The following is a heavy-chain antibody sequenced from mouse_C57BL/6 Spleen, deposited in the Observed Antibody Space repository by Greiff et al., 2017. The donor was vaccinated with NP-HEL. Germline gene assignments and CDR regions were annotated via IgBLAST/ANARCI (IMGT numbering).Heavy chain of an antibody. CDR3: ARGWLDY. J-gene: IGHJ2*01. CDR2: IYPGSGNT. CDR1: GYTFTDYY. Sequence: QVQLQQSGAELVRPGASVKLSCKASGYTFTDYYINWVKQRPGQGLEWIARIYPGSGNTYYNEKFKGKATLTAEKSSSTAYMQLSSLTSEDSAVYFCARGWLDYWGQGTTLTVSS. D-gene: IGHD1-1*02. V-gene: IGHV1-76*01.